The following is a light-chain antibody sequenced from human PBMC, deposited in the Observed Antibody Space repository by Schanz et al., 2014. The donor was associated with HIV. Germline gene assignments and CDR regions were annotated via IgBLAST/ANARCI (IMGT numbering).Light chain of an antibody. Sequence: QSALTQPRSVSGSPGQSVTISCTGTSSDVGGYNYVSWYQQHPGKAPKFMIYDVSKRPSGVPDRFSGSKSGNTASLTISGLQAEDEADYYCNSYTRTSTPVFGGGTQLTVL. J-gene: IGLJ2*01. CDR1: SSDVGGYNY. CDR3: NSYTRTSTPV. V-gene: IGLV2-11*01. CDR2: DVS.